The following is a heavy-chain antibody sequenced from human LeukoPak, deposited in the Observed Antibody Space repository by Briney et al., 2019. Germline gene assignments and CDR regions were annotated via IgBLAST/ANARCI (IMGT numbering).Heavy chain of an antibody. CDR3: AGDRGTMVRGEFDY. V-gene: IGHV3-7*05. Sequence: GGSLRLSCAASGFPFAPFWMTWVRQAPGKGPEFVATMNRDGSEVAYGNSVRGRFTISRDNAKNSLYLQMYSLRAEDTAVYYCAGDRGTMVRGEFDYWGQGTLVTVSS. D-gene: IGHD3-10*01. CDR2: MNRDGSEV. CDR1: GFPFAPFW. J-gene: IGHJ4*02.